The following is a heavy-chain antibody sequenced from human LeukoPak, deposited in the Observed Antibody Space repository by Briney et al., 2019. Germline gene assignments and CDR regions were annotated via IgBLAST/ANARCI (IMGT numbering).Heavy chain of an antibody. V-gene: IGHV1-24*01. Sequence: ASXXVSCKVSGYTLTELSMHWVRQAPGEGLEWMGGFDPEDGETIYAQKFQGRVTMTEDTSTDTAYMELSSLRSEDTAVYYCATDVAAGYFDYWGQGTLVTVSS. CDR1: GYTLTELS. CDR3: ATDVAAGYFDY. J-gene: IGHJ4*02. D-gene: IGHD6-13*01. CDR2: FDPEDGET.